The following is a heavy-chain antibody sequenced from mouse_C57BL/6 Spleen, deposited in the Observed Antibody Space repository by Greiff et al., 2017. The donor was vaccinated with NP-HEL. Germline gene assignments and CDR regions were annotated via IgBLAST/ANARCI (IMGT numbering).Heavy chain of an antibody. CDR1: GYTFTDYY. CDR3: ARYYGSSTRYCDV. CDR2: INPNNGGT. V-gene: IGHV1-26*01. J-gene: IGHJ1*03. Sequence: VQLQQSGPELVKPGASVKISCKASGYTFTDYYMNWVKQSHGKSLEWIGDINPNNGGTSYNQKFKGKATLTVDKSSSTAYMELRSLTSEDSAVYYCARYYGSSTRYCDVWGTGTTVTVSS. D-gene: IGHD1-1*01.